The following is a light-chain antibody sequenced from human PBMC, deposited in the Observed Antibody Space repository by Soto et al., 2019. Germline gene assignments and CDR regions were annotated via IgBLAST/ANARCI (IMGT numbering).Light chain of an antibody. CDR2: EVS. CDR3: SSYTSSSTLLYV. Sequence: QSVLTQPASVSGSPGQSITISCTGTSSDVGGYKYVSWYQQHPGKAPKLMIYEVSNRPSGVSNRFAGSKSGNTASLTISGLQAEDEDDYYCSSYTSSSTLLYVFGNGTKVTV. J-gene: IGLJ1*01. CDR1: SSDVGGYKY. V-gene: IGLV2-14*01.